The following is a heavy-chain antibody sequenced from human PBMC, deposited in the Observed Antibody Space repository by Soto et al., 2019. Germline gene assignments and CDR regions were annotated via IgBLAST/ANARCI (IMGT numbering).Heavy chain of an antibody. CDR3: AKDIVDTIFGVVPYYYGMDV. D-gene: IGHD3-3*01. CDR2: ISGSGGST. CDR1: GFTFSSYA. J-gene: IGHJ6*02. V-gene: IGHV3-23*01. Sequence: GSLRLSCAASGFTFSSYAMSWVRQAPGKGLEWVSAISGSGGSTYYADSVKGRFTISRDNSKNTLYLQMNSLRAEDTAVYYCAKDIVDTIFGVVPYYYGMDVWGQGTTVTVYS.